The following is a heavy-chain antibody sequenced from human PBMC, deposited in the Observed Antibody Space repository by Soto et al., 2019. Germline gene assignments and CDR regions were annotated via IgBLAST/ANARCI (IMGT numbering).Heavy chain of an antibody. CDR2: IYNGGST. V-gene: IGHV4-30-4*01. CDR1: GDSVSSVGFH. CDR3: ARAPVGLDTISYFDY. J-gene: IGHJ4*02. D-gene: IGHD3-3*01. Sequence: SETLSLTCTVSGDSVSSVGFHWAWLRRPPGKGLEWIGYIYNGGSTYYRPSLESRMHMPLDATRNHYSLRLTSVTAADTAVYFCARAPVGLDTISYFDYWGQGKLVTVSS.